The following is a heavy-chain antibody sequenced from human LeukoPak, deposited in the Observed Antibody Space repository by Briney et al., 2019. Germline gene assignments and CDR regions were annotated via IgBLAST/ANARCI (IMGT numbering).Heavy chain of an antibody. Sequence: GGSLRLSCAASGFTFSIYAMSWVRQAPGKGLEWVSAITDSGGDTYHADSVKGRLTISRDNAKNSLYLQMNSLRAEDTALYYCAKVIGYAESGYLTSAVDYWGQGTLVTVSS. D-gene: IGHD3-22*01. CDR1: GFTFSIYA. V-gene: IGHV3-23*01. CDR3: AKVIGYAESGYLTSAVDY. J-gene: IGHJ4*02. CDR2: ITDSGGDT.